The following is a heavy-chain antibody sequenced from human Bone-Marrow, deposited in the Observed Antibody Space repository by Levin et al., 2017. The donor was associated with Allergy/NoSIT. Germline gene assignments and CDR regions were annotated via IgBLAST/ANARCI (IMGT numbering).Heavy chain of an antibody. V-gene: IGHV3-7*01. D-gene: IGHD6-19*01. J-gene: IGHJ3*02. CDR3: AREGYTSGRAGAFDM. CDR2: INQDGGEK. Sequence: GGSLRLSCAASGFRFSSYWMGWVRQAPGKGLEWVANINQDGGEKYFVDSLKGRLTISRDNGKNSVYLQMDSLRPEDTAVYSCAREGYTSGRAGAFDMWGQGTMVLVSS. CDR1: GFRFSSYW.